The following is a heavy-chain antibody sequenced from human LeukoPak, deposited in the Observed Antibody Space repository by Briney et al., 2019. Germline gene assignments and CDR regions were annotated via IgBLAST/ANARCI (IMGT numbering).Heavy chain of an antibody. CDR1: GFTFSSYG. Sequence: GGTLRLSCAASGFTFSSYGMHWVRQAPGKGLEWVAVISYDGSNKYYADSVKGRFTISRDNSKNTLYLQMNSLRAEDTAVYYCAKDPTYYYYYMDVWGKGTTVTVSS. J-gene: IGHJ6*03. CDR3: AKDPTYYYYYMDV. V-gene: IGHV3-30*18. CDR2: ISYDGSNK.